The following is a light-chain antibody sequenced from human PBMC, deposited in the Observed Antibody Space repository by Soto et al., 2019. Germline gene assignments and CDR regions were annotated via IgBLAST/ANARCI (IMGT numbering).Light chain of an antibody. V-gene: IGKV3-20*01. J-gene: IGKJ2*01. CDR3: QQYGSSPYT. Sequence: IVLTQSPGTLSLSPGERATLSCRASQSVSSRSLAWYQQKPGQAPRLLIYGASTRATGIPDRFSGSGSGTDFTLTISRLEPEDVAVYYCQQYGSSPYTFGQGTKLEIK. CDR1: QSVSSRS. CDR2: GAS.